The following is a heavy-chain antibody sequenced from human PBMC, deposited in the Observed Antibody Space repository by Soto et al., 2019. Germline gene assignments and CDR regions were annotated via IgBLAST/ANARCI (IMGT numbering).Heavy chain of an antibody. D-gene: IGHD2-2*01. Sequence: QVHLLESGGGVVQPGTSLRLSCAASGFTFSSYGMHWVRQAPGKGLEWVALISYDGNDKYYADSVKGRFTISRDNSKKTLFLQMSSLRADDTALYYCAKDRSTSRYYYTGMDVWGQGTTVTVSS. V-gene: IGHV3-30*18. CDR3: AKDRSTSRYYYTGMDV. CDR2: ISYDGNDK. J-gene: IGHJ6*02. CDR1: GFTFSSYG.